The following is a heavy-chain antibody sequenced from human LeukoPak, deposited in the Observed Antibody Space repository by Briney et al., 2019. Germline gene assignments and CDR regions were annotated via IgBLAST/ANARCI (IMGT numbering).Heavy chain of an antibody. D-gene: IGHD6-13*01. V-gene: IGHV3-66*01. CDR1: GFTVSSNY. J-gene: IGHJ6*02. CDR3: ARDLEYSSSWYPAAAYGMDV. Sequence: PGGSLRLSCAASGFTVSSNYMSWVRQAPGKGLESVSVIYSGGSTYYADSVKGRFTISRDNSKNTLYLQMNSLRAEDTAVYYCARDLEYSSSWYPAAAYGMDVWGQGTTVTVSS. CDR2: IYSGGST.